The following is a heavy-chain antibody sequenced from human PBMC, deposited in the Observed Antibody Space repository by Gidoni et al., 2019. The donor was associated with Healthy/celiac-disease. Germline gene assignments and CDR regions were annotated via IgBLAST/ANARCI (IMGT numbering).Heavy chain of an antibody. CDR3: AVVVVAATGFDY. D-gene: IGHD2-15*01. Sequence: EVQLLESGGGLVQPGGSLRLSCAASGFPFSSYAMSWVRQAPGKGLEWVSAISGSGGSTYYADSVKGRFTISRDNSKNTLYLQMNSLRAEDTAVYYCAVVVVAATGFDYWGQGTLVTVSS. V-gene: IGHV3-23*01. CDR1: GFPFSSYA. CDR2: ISGSGGST. J-gene: IGHJ4*02.